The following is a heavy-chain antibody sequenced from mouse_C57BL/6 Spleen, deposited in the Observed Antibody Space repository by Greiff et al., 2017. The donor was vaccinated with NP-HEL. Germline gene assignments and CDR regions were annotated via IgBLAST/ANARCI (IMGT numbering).Heavy chain of an antibody. CDR2: IYPGDGDT. D-gene: IGHD1-1*01. J-gene: IGHJ2*01. Sequence: VQLQQSGAELVKPGASVKISCKASGYAFSSYWMNWVKQRPGKGLEWIGQIYPGDGDTNYNGKFKGKATLTADKSSSTAYMQLSSLTSEDSAVYFCARPGYYGSSDFDYWGQGTTLTVSS. V-gene: IGHV1-80*01. CDR3: ARPGYYGSSDFDY. CDR1: GYAFSSYW.